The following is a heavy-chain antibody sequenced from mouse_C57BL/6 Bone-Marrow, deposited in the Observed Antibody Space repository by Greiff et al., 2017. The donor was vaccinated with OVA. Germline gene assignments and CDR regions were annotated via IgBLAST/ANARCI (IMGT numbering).Heavy chain of an antibody. CDR1: GYTFTDYY. CDR2: IYPGSGNT. J-gene: IGHJ2*01. Sequence: VQLQQSGAELVRPGASVKLSCKASGYTFTDYYINWVKQRPGQGLEWIARIYPGSGNTYYNEKFKGKATLTAEKSSSTAYMQLSSLTSEDSAVYFCARYGYFHFDYWGQGTTLTVSS. CDR3: ARYGYFHFDY. D-gene: IGHD2-2*01. V-gene: IGHV1-76*01.